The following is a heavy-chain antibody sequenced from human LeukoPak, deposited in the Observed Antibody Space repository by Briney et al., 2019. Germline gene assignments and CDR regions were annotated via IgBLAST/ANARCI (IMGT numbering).Heavy chain of an antibody. J-gene: IGHJ6*03. CDR1: GFIFSNYW. Sequence: GGSLRLSCAASGFIFSNYWMYWVRQAPGKGLEWVSSISSSSSYIYYADSVKGRFTISRDNAKNSLYLQMNSLRAEDTAVYYCARGIDCSGGSCYSRYYYYMDVWGKGTTVTVSS. CDR3: ARGIDCSGGSCYSRYYYYMDV. V-gene: IGHV3-21*01. CDR2: ISSSSSYI. D-gene: IGHD2-15*01.